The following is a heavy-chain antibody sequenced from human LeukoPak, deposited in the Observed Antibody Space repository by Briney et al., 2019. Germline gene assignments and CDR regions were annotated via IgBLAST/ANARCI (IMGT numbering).Heavy chain of an antibody. Sequence: PGGSLRLSCAASGFTFSSYSMNWVRQAPGKGLEWVSSISSSSSYIYYADSVKGRFTISRDNAKNSLYLQMNSLRAEDTAVYYCARCKVSCSGGSCYSNGGYYYYMDVWGKGTTVTVSS. CDR3: ARCKVSCSGGSCYSNGGYYYYMDV. V-gene: IGHV3-21*01. CDR2: ISSSSSYI. D-gene: IGHD2-15*01. CDR1: GFTFSSYS. J-gene: IGHJ6*03.